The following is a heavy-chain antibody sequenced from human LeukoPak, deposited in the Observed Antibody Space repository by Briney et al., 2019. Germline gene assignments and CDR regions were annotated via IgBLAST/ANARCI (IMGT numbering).Heavy chain of an antibody. D-gene: IGHD3-10*01. V-gene: IGHV1-2*05. CDR3: ARAYYGSGSYYYDY. J-gene: IGHJ4*02. CDR2: INPNSGGT. Sequence: GASVKVSCKASGYTFTGYYMHWVRQAPGQGPEWMGRINPNSGGTNYAQKFQGRVTTTRDTSISTAYMELSRLQSDDTVVYYCARAYYGSGSYYYDYWGQGTLVTVSS. CDR1: GYTFTGYY.